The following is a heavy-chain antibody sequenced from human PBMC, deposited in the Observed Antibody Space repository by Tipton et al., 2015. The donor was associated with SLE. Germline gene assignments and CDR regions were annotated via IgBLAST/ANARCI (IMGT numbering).Heavy chain of an antibody. J-gene: IGHJ5*02. CDR2: ISAYNGNT. V-gene: IGHV1-18*01. D-gene: IGHD1-26*01. CDR3: ARQGIIVGDCFDP. CDR1: GGTFSRYG. Sequence: QLVQSGAEVKKPGSSVKVSCKASGGTFSRYGFSWVRQAPGQGLEWMGWISAYNGNTNYAQKLQGRVTMTRDTSISTAYMELSRPRSDDTAVYYCARQGIIVGDCFDPWGQGTLVTVSS.